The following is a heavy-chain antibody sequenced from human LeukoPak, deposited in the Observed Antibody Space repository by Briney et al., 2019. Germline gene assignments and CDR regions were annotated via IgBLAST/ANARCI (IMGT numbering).Heavy chain of an antibody. CDR2: IIPILGIA. CDR3: ARDCSGGSCYYAFDI. V-gene: IGHV1-69*04. J-gene: IGHJ3*02. D-gene: IGHD2-15*01. CDR1: GGTFNSYA. Sequence: SVKVSCKASGGTFNSYAISWVRQAPGQGLEWMGRIIPILGIANYAQKFQGRVTITADKSTSTAYMELSSLRSEDTAVYYCARDCSGGSCYYAFDIWGQGTMVTVSS.